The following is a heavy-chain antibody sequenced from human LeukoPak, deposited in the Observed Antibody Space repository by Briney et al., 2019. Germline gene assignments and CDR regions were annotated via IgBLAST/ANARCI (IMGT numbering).Heavy chain of an antibody. J-gene: IGHJ4*02. CDR2: IKQDASEK. CDR1: GFTFSSYW. CDR3: ARDHSGGSYGWDY. V-gene: IGHV3-7*01. Sequence: GGSLRLSCAASGFTFSSYWMSWVRQAPGKGLEWVANIKQDASEKYYVDSVKGRFTISRDNADNSLYLQMNSLRAEDTAVYYCARDHSGGSYGWDYWGQGTLVTVSS. D-gene: IGHD1-26*01.